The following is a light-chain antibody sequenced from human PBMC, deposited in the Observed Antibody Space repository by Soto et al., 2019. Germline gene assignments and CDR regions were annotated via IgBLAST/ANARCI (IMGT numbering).Light chain of an antibody. J-gene: IGLJ7*01. V-gene: IGLV1-40*01. CDR2: DNS. Sequence: QSVLTQPPSVSGAPGRSVTISCTGSNSNLGTGFDVHWYQQLPGTAPRLLIYDNSNRPSGVPDRFSGSKSGTSASLAIAGLQADDEGDYYCQSWDRGLQGVFGGGTQLTVL. CDR1: NSNLGTGFD. CDR3: QSWDRGLQGV.